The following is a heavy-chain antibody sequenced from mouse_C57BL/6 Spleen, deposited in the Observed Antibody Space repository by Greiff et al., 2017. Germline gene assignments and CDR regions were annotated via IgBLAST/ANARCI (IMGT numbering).Heavy chain of an antibody. Sequence: QVQLQQPGAELVMPGASVKLSCKASGYTFTSYWMHWVKQRPGQGLEWIGEIDPSDSYTNYNQKFKGKSTLTVDKSSSTAYMQLRSLTSEDAAVYYCASVYDGYLAYWGQGTLVTVSA. J-gene: IGHJ3*01. V-gene: IGHV1-69*01. CDR1: GYTFTSYW. CDR3: ASVYDGYLAY. D-gene: IGHD2-3*01. CDR2: IDPSDSYT.